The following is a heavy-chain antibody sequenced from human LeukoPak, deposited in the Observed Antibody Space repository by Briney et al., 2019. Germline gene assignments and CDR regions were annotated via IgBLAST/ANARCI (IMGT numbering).Heavy chain of an antibody. CDR1: GFVFTGYG. J-gene: IGHJ4*02. CDR3: AREGSGGCFDY. D-gene: IGHD1-26*01. V-gene: IGHV1-46*01. CDR2: INPSGGST. Sequence: ASVKVSCKASGFVFTGYGFTWVRQAPGQGLEWMGIINPSGGSTSYAQKFQGRVTMTRDTSTSTVYMELSSLRSEDTAVYYCAREGSGGCFDYWGQGTLVTVSS.